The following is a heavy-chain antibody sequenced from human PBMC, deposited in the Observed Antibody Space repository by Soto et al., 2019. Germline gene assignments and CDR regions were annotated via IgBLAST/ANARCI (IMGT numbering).Heavy chain of an antibody. J-gene: IGHJ4*02. CDR3: AKRQSGNFGPFDS. CDR2: ISGGGANT. Sequence: GGSLRLSCAASGFSISSDATSWVRQAPGKGLEWVSGISGGGANTNYADSVKGRFAISIDNSKNTLYLQMSSLRAEDTAVYYCAKRQSGNFGPFDSWGQGTLVTVSS. CDR1: GFSISSDA. D-gene: IGHD2-21*02. V-gene: IGHV3-23*01.